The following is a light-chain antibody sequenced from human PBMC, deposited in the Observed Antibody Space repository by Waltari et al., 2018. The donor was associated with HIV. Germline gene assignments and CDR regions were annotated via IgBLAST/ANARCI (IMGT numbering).Light chain of an antibody. CDR3: CSYAGSSTLV. Sequence: QSALTQPASVSGSPGQSITISCTGTSRDVGGYNLVSWYQQHPGKAPKLMIYEVSKRPSGVSNLFSGSKSGNTASLTISGLQAEDEADYYCCSYAGSSTLVFGGGTKLTVL. CDR2: EVS. J-gene: IGLJ3*02. V-gene: IGLV2-23*02. CDR1: SRDVGGYNL.